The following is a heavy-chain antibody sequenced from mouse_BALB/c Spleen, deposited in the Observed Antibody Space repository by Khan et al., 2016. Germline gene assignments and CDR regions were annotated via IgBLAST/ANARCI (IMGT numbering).Heavy chain of an antibody. CDR1: GYSITSDYA. CDR2: ISYSGST. V-gene: IGHV3-2*02. D-gene: IGHD1-1*01. CDR3: ATTVVAPRFAY. J-gene: IGHJ3*01. Sequence: EVQLQESGPGLVKPSQSLSLTCTVTGYSITSDYAWNWIRQFPGNKLEWMGYISYSGSTSYNPSLKSRISITRDTSKNQFFLQLNSVTTEDTATYYCATTVVAPRFAYWGQGTLVTGSA.